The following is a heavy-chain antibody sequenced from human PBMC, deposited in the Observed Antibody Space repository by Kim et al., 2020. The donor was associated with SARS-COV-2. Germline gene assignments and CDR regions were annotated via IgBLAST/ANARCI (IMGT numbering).Heavy chain of an antibody. Sequence: ASVKVSCKASVYTFTSYYMHWVRQAPGQGLEWMEIINPSGGSTSYAQKFQGRVTMTRDTSTSTVYMELSSLRSEDTAVYYCAREAQLGYDSSGYPHDAFDIWGQGTMVTVSS. CDR2: INPSGGST. J-gene: IGHJ3*02. CDR3: AREAQLGYDSSGYPHDAFDI. V-gene: IGHV1-46*01. CDR1: VYTFTSYY. D-gene: IGHD3-22*01.